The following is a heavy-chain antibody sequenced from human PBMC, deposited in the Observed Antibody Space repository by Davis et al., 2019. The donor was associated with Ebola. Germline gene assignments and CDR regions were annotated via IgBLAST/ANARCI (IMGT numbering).Heavy chain of an antibody. Sequence: ESLKISCAASGFTFSSYAMSWVRQAPGKGLEWVSAISGSGGSTYYADSVKGRFTISRDNSKNTLYLQMNSLRAEDTAVYYCARGHGGNSIDFDYWGQGTLVTVSS. CDR3: ARGHGGNSIDFDY. V-gene: IGHV3-23*01. J-gene: IGHJ4*02. CDR2: ISGSGGST. D-gene: IGHD4-23*01. CDR1: GFTFSSYA.